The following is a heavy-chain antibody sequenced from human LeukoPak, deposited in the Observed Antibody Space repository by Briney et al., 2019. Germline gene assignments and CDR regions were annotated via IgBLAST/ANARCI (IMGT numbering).Heavy chain of an antibody. V-gene: IGHV4-38-2*02. CDR2: IYHSGSS. CDR1: TYSISSGYY. D-gene: IGHD6-19*01. CDR3: ARAETYSSGWYDPFFDY. Sequence: SETLSLTCTVSTYSISSGYYWGWIRRPPGKGLEWIGSIYHSGSSYYNPSLKSRVTISVDTSKNQFSLKLRSVTAADTAVYHCARAETYSSGWYDPFFDYWGQGTLVTVS. J-gene: IGHJ4*02.